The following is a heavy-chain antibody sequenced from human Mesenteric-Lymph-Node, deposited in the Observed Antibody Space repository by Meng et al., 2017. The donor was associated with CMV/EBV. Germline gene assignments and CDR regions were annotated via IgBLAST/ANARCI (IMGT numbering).Heavy chain of an antibody. V-gene: IGHV3-30*02. D-gene: IGHD3-10*01. CDR3: AKDKIDFHSGSGTYFDY. J-gene: IGHJ4*02. CDR2: TRYDGNSR. Sequence: GGSLRPSCAASGSSSSTYGLHWVRQAPGRGLEWVAFTRYDGNSRYYVDSVKGRFTISRDNSEDTLYLQMNSLRSEDTAVYYCAKDKIDFHSGSGTYFDYWGQGRLVTVSS. CDR1: GSSSSTYG.